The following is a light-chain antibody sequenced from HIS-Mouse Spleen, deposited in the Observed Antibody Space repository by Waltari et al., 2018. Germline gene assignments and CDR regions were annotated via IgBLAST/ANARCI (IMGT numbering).Light chain of an antibody. J-gene: IGLJ2*01. CDR2: EVS. CDR3: SSYAGSNTLV. CDR1: SSDVGGFNL. Sequence: QSALTQPPSASGPPGRSVTISCTGPSSDVGGFNLFPWYQQHPGKAPKLMIYEVSKRPSGVPDRFSGSKSGNTASLTVSGLQAEDEADYYCSSYAGSNTLVFGGGTKLTVL. V-gene: IGLV2-8*01.